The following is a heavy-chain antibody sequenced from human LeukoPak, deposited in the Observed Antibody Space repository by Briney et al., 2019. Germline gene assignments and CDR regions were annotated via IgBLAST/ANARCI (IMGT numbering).Heavy chain of an antibody. CDR1: GFTFSRYG. CDR3: ARDPGRVPAAMGAFDI. CDR2: IWYDGSNK. D-gene: IGHD2-2*01. V-gene: IGHV3-33*01. Sequence: GGSLRLSCAASGFTFSRYGMHWVRQAPGKGLEWVAVIWYDGSNKYYADSVKGRFTISRDNSKNTLYLQMNSLRAEDTAVYYCARDPGRVPAAMGAFDIWGQGTMVTVSS. J-gene: IGHJ3*02.